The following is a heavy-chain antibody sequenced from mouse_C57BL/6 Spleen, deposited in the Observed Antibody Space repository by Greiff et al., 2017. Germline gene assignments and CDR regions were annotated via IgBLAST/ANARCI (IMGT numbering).Heavy chain of an antibody. Sequence: QVQLQQSGAELVKPGASVKLSCKASGYTFTSYWMHWVKQRPGQGLEWIGMIHPNSGSTNYNEKFKSKATLTVDKSSSTAYMQLSSLTSEDSAVYYCARLDDGYYPYWGQGTLVTVSA. CDR2: IHPNSGST. CDR1: GYTFTSYW. J-gene: IGHJ3*01. D-gene: IGHD2-3*01. V-gene: IGHV1-64*01. CDR3: ARLDDGYYPY.